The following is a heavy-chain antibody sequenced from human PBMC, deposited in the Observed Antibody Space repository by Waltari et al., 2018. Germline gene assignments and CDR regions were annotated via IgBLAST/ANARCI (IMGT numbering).Heavy chain of an antibody. J-gene: IGHJ4*02. CDR2: IYSGGTT. Sequence: QVQLQELGPGLVKPSETLSLTCNVPGDSIRGFYCIWIWQSPGKGLEWRGFIYSGGTTYYNPSLKSRATISVDTSKNQFALEISSVTAADTAVYYCARGGYGRFYFDYWGQGTLVTVSS. CDR3: ARGGYGRFYFDY. D-gene: IGHD5-18*01. V-gene: IGHV4-59*01. CDR1: GDSIRGFY.